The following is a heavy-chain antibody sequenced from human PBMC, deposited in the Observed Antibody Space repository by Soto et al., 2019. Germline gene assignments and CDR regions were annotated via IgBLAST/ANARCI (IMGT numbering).Heavy chain of an antibody. CDR2: IYYSGST. CDR1: GVSISSGGYY. V-gene: IGHV4-31*03. J-gene: IGHJ6*03. Sequence: ASETLSLTCTVSGVSISSGGYYWIWIRQHPGKGLEWIGYIYYSGSTYYNPSLKSRVTISVDTSKNQFSLKLSSVTAADTAVYYCATAFYGPNYYYYMDVWGKGTTVTVSS. D-gene: IGHD3-10*01. CDR3: ATAFYGPNYYYYMDV.